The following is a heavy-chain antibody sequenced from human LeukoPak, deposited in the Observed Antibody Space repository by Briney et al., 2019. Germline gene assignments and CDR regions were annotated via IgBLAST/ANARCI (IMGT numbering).Heavy chain of an antibody. J-gene: IGHJ4*02. CDR2: FSNSGTT. CDR1: GGSISGYY. D-gene: IGHD7-27*01. CDR3: ARGSNWGDY. V-gene: IGHV4-59*12. Sequence: SETLSLTCTVSGGSISGYYWSWIRQPPGKGLEWIGFFSNSGTTNYNPSLKSRVTMSVDTSKNQFSLKLSSVTAADTAVYYCARGSNWGDYWGQGTLVTVSS.